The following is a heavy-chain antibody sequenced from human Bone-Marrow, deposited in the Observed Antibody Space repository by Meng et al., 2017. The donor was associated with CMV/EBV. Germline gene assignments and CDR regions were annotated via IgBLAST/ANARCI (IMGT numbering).Heavy chain of an antibody. V-gene: IGHV1-69*05. CDR2: IIPIFGTA. D-gene: IGHD2-2*01. Sequence: SVKVSCKASGGTFSSYAISWVRQAPGQGLEWMGGIIPIFGTANYAQKFQGRVTITTDESTSTAYMELSSLRSEDTAVYYCARSSAGVVYANAADIVVVPAAIAGYYYYYYGMDFWGQGTTVTVSS. CDR3: ARSSAGVVYANAADIVVVPAAIAGYYYYYYGMDF. J-gene: IGHJ6*02. CDR1: GGTFSSYA.